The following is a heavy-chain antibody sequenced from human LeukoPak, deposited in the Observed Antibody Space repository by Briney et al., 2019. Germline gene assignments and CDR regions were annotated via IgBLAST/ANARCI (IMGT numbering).Heavy chain of an antibody. Sequence: QPGGSLRLSCAASGSTFSAYWMSWVRQAPGKGLEWVANIKEDGSEKSYVESVKGRFTISRDNTKKSLYLQINSLRAEDTALYYCGTVAAGSYFDNWGQGTLVTVSS. J-gene: IGHJ4*02. CDR3: GTVAAGSYFDN. CDR1: GSTFSAYW. V-gene: IGHV3-7*05. CDR2: IKEDGSEK. D-gene: IGHD6-19*01.